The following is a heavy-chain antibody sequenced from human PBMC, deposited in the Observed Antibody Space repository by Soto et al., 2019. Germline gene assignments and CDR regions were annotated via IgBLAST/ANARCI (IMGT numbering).Heavy chain of an antibody. V-gene: IGHV4-30-4*01. CDR1: GGSISSGDYY. D-gene: IGHD3-22*01. J-gene: IGHJ4*02. Sequence: PSETLSLTCTVSGGSISSGDYYWSWIRQPPGKGLEWIGYIYYSGSTYYNPSLKSRVTISVDTSKNQFSLKLSSVTAADTAVYYCATLPVYDSSGYSALDYWGQGTLVTVSS. CDR2: IYYSGST. CDR3: ATLPVYDSSGYSALDY.